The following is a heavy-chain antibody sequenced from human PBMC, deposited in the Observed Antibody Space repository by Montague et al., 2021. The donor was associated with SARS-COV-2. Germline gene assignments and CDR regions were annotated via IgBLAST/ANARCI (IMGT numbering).Heavy chain of an antibody. D-gene: IGHD5-12*01. CDR3: ARAHSGSWAHLDN. CDR1: GGSISSGSYY. CDR2: IYTSGTT. J-gene: IGHJ4*02. V-gene: IGHV4-61*02. Sequence: TLSLTCTVSGGSISSGSYYWSWIRQPAGKGLEWIGRIYTSGTTDYSFSLKSRVTIPVDTSKNQFSLKLTSVTAADTAAYYCARAHSGSWAHLDNWGQGSLVTVSS.